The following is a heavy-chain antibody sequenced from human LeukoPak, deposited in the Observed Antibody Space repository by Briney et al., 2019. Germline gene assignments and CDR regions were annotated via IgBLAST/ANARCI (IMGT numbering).Heavy chain of an antibody. Sequence: GGSLRLSCAASGFTFNNAWMRWGRQAPGKGLEWVGRVKGKAAGETIDHAAPVKGRFTISIDDSKNTLYLQLNSLKGEDTAMYYCTTDLPGCNTNCYHAFDILGQGTVVTVSS. V-gene: IGHV3-15*01. D-gene: IGHD2-2*01. CDR3: TTDLPGCNTNCYHAFDI. CDR2: VKGKAAGETI. CDR1: GFTFNNAW. J-gene: IGHJ3*02.